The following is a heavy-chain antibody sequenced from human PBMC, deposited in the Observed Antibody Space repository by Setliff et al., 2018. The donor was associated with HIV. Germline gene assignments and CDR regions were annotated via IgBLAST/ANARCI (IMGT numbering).Heavy chain of an antibody. CDR1: GYSFISYG. D-gene: IGHD6-13*01. J-gene: IGHJ4*02. V-gene: IGHV1-18*01. CDR3: ARDGYSSSWADY. Sequence: ASVKVSCKAFGYSFISYGISWVRQAPGQGLEWMGWISDHNGNTNYAQKVQGRVTTTTDTSTSTAYMELRSLRSDDTAVYYCARDGYSSSWADYWGQGTLVTVSS. CDR2: ISDHNGNT.